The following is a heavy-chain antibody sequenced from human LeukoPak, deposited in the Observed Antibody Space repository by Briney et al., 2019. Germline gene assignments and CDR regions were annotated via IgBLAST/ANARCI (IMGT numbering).Heavy chain of an antibody. Sequence: GGSLRLSCTASGFTFGDYAMSWFRQAPGKGLEWVGFIRSKAYGGTTEYAASVKGIFTISRDDSKSIAYLQMNSLKTEDIAVYYCTRDWDYGENWFDPWGQGTLVTVSS. CDR2: IRSKAYGGTT. J-gene: IGHJ5*02. CDR3: TRDWDYGENWFDP. D-gene: IGHD4-17*01. CDR1: GFTFGDYA. V-gene: IGHV3-49*03.